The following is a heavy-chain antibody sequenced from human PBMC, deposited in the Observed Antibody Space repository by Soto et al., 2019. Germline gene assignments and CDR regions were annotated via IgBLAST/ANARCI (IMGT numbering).Heavy chain of an antibody. CDR1: GGTFSSYA. CDR2: IIPIFGTA. Sequence: SVKVSCKASGGTFSSYAISWVRQAPGQGLEWMGGIIPIFGTANYAQKFQGRVTITADESTSTAYMELSSLRSEDTAVYYCASETVAGTLTYYYYGMDVWGQGTTVTVSS. J-gene: IGHJ6*02. V-gene: IGHV1-69*13. CDR3: ASETVAGTLTYYYYGMDV. D-gene: IGHD6-19*01.